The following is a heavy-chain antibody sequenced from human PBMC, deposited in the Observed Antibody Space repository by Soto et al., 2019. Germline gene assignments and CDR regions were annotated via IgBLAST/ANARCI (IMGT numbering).Heavy chain of an antibody. CDR2: ISGSGGST. J-gene: IGHJ3*02. CDR1: RFTFSSYA. D-gene: IGHD6-13*01. V-gene: IGHV3-23*01. Sequence: GGSLRLSCAASRFTFSSYAMSWVRQAPGKGLEWVSAISGSGGSTYYADSVKGRFTISRDNSKNTLYLQMNSLRAEDTAVYYCAKDRPYSSSWYLGDAFGIWGQGTMVTVSS. CDR3: AKDRPYSSSWYLGDAFGI.